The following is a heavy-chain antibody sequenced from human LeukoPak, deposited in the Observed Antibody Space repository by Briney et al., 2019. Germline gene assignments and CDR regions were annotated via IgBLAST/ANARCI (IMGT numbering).Heavy chain of an antibody. CDR2: VNLHGDT. Sequence: SETLSLTCGVSYGSITDTNYWTWVRQPPGKGLEWIGEVNLHGDTNYNPSLKGRVDISVDKFENHISLQLTSVTAADTAVYYCARHTRPGCSGYENAFDIWGQGTMVTVSS. CDR3: ARHTRPGCSGYENAFDI. V-gene: IGHV4-4*02. CDR1: YGSITDTNY. D-gene: IGHD5-12*01. J-gene: IGHJ3*02.